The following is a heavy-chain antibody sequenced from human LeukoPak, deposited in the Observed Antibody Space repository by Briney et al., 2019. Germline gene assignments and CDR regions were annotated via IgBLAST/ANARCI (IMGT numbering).Heavy chain of an antibody. CDR2: INYSGNT. CDR1: GGSISTYY. D-gene: IGHD1-26*01. J-gene: IGHJ4*02. Sequence: SETLSLTCTVSGGSISTYYWSWIRQPPGKGLEWIGYINYSGNTKYNPSLKGRLTISVDTSKNQFSLKLRSETAADTAVYYCARHSGSYYDFDYWGQGTLVTVSS. CDR3: ARHSGSYYDFDY. V-gene: IGHV4-59*08.